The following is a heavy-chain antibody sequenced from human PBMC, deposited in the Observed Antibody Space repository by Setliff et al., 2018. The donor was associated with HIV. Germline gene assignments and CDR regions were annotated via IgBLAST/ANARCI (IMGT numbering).Heavy chain of an antibody. D-gene: IGHD4-17*01. CDR1: GGSIKNTDYF. CDR3: ARAYGDIATYYYYYYMDV. CDR2: VFFSGTT. Sequence: SETLSLTCTVSGGSIKNTDYFWGWIRQPPGKGLEWIGSVFFSGTTYYNPSLRSRIAISVDTSKSDFSLRLNSVTAADTAAYYCARAYGDIATYYYYYYMDVWGKGTTVTVSS. J-gene: IGHJ6*03. V-gene: IGHV4-39*02.